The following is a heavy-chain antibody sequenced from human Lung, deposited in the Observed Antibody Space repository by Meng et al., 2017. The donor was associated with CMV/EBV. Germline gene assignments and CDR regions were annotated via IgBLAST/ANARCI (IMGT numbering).Heavy chain of an antibody. CDR3: ARRLLSGSYFGAHWFDT. Sequence: YRFPRHWIACVRQMPGKGLEWMGVIYPGNSDTRCSPSFQGQVTISVDKSINTAYLQWSRLKASDNAMYYCARRLLSGSYFGAHWFDTWGQGTLVTVSS. J-gene: IGHJ5*02. D-gene: IGHD1-26*01. CDR1: YRFPRHW. CDR2: IYPGNSDT. V-gene: IGHV5-51*01.